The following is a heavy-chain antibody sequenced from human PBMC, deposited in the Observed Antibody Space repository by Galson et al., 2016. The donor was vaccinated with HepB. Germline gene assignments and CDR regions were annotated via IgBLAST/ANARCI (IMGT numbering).Heavy chain of an antibody. J-gene: IGHJ5*02. CDR3: AKLDYGGDGWFDP. CDR2: IIPIFGTA. D-gene: IGHD4-23*01. V-gene: IGHV1-69*13. CDR1: GGTFSNYA. Sequence: SVKVSCKASGGTFSNYAISWVRQAPGQGLEWMGGIIPIFGTANYAQRFQGRVTITAGESTSTAYMELSSLRSEDTAVYYCAKLDYGGDGWFDPWGQGTLVTVSS.